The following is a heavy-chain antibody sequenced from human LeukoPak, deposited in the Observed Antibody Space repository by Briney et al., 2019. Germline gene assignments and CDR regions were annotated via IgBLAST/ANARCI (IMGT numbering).Heavy chain of an antibody. Sequence: GRSLRLSCAASGFTFSSYGMHWVRQAPGKGLEWVAVISYDGSNKYYAESVKGRFTISRDNSKNTLYLQMNSLRAEDTAVYYCAKGLAGTQAFDYWGQGTLVTVSS. V-gene: IGHV3-30*18. J-gene: IGHJ4*02. D-gene: IGHD6-19*01. CDR1: GFTFSSYG. CDR3: AKGLAGTQAFDY. CDR2: ISYDGSNK.